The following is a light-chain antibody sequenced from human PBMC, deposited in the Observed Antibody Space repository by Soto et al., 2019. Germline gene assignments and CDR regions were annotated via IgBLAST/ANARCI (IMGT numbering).Light chain of an antibody. CDR2: KVS. CDR1: SNDIGGYNY. Sequence: QSALTQPASVSGSPGQSITIPCTGSSNDIGGYNYVSWYQQHPGRAPKLVIYKVSDRPSGVSTRFSASKSGNTASLTISGLQAEDEADYYCTSYTGATHVVFGGGTKVTVL. V-gene: IGLV2-14*01. J-gene: IGLJ2*01. CDR3: TSYTGATHVV.